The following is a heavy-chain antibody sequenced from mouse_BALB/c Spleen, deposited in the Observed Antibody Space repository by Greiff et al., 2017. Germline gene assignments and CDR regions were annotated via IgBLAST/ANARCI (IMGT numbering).Heavy chain of an antibody. V-gene: IGHV14-3*02. Sequence: EVQLQESGAELVKPGASVKLSCTASGFNIKDTYMHWVKQRPEQGLEWIGRIDPANGNTKYDPKFQGKATITADTSSNTAYLQLSSLTSEDTAVYYCAQIYDGHYFDYWGQGTTLTVSS. J-gene: IGHJ2*01. CDR1: GFNIKDTY. CDR3: AQIYDGHYFDY. CDR2: IDPANGNT. D-gene: IGHD2-3*01.